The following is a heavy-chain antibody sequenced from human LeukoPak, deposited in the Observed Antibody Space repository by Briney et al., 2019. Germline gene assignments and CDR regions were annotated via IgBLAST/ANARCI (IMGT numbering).Heavy chain of an antibody. CDR2: INPSGGST. Sequence: GASVKVSCKASGYTFTGYYMHWVRQAPGQGLEWMGIINPSGGSTNYAQKFQGRVTMTTDTSTITVYMEVSSLRSEDTAVYYCARWRTTYLDYWGQGTLVTVSS. CDR1: GYTFTGYY. J-gene: IGHJ4*02. CDR3: ARWRTTYLDY. V-gene: IGHV1-46*01. D-gene: IGHD1/OR15-1a*01.